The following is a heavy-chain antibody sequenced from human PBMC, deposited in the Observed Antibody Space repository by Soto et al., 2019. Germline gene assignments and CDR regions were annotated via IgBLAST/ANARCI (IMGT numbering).Heavy chain of an antibody. J-gene: IGHJ5*02. Sequence: LSLTCTVSGGSISSYYWSWIRQPPGKGLEWIGYIYYSGSTNYNPSLKSRVTISVDTSKNQFSLKLSSVTAADTAVYYCARDSYSSGWYKNWFDPWGQGTLVTVSS. CDR3: ARDSYSSGWYKNWFDP. CDR1: GGSISSYY. D-gene: IGHD6-19*01. CDR2: IYYSGST. V-gene: IGHV4-59*01.